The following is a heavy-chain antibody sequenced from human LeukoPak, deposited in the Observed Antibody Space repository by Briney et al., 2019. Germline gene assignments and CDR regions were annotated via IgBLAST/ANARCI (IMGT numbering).Heavy chain of an antibody. CDR2: IKQDGSEK. V-gene: IGHV3-7*01. Sequence: TGGSLRLSCAASGFTFSSYWMSWVRQAPGKGLEWVANIKQDGSEKYYVDSVKGRFTISRDNAKNSLYLQMNSLRAEDTAVYYCARETRGLPHTTHDAFDIWGQGTMVTVSS. CDR3: ARETRGLPHTTHDAFDI. D-gene: IGHD1-26*01. J-gene: IGHJ3*02. CDR1: GFTFSSYW.